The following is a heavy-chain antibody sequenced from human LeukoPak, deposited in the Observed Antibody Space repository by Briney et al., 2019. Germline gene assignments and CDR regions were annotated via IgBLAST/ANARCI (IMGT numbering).Heavy chain of an antibody. CDR3: ARDSNYGGIYYFDY. D-gene: IGHD4-23*01. Sequence: ASVKVSCKASGYTFTGYYMHWVRQAPGQGLEWMGRINPNSGGTNYAQKFQGRVTMTRDTSISTAYMELSRLRSDGTAVHYCARDSNYGGIYYFDYWGQGTLVTVSS. J-gene: IGHJ4*02. V-gene: IGHV1-2*06. CDR1: GYTFTGYY. CDR2: INPNSGGT.